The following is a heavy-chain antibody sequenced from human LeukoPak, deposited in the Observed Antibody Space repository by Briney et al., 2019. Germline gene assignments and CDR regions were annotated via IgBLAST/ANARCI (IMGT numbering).Heavy chain of an antibody. CDR3: ARGEIAVAGTVSFDY. Sequence: SEALSLTCTVSGGSISSYYWSWIRQPPGKGLEWIGYIYYSGSTNYNPSLKSRVTISVDTSKNQFSLKLSSVTAADTAVYYCARGEIAVAGTVSFDYWGQGTLVTVSS. V-gene: IGHV4-59*01. J-gene: IGHJ4*02. CDR2: IYYSGST. D-gene: IGHD6-19*01. CDR1: GGSISSYY.